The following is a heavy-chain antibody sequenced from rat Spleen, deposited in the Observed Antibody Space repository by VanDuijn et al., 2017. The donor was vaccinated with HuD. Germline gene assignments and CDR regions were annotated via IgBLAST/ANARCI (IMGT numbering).Heavy chain of an antibody. Sequence: EVQLVESGGGLVQPGSSLKVSCAASGFTFTRSAMAWVRQAPTKGLEWVATISYDGSSSYYRDSVKGRYTISRDNAKSTLFLQMDSLRSEDTATYYCAVSGYGYWGQGVMVTVSS. CDR3: AVSGYGY. CDR2: ISYDGSSS. V-gene: IGHV5-29*01. D-gene: IGHD4-3*01. CDR1: GFTFTRSA. J-gene: IGHJ2*01.